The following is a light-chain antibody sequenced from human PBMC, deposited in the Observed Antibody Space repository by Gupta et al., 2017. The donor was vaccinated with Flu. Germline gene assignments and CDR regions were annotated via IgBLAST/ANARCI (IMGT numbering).Light chain of an antibody. Sequence: MVMTQSPATLSVSPGERATLSCRASQSIKSSLAWYQQKPGQAPRLLIYGASTRATGVPARFSGSGSGTEFTLTISSLQSEDFAVYYCQQYNNGPPWTFGQGTRVEMK. J-gene: IGKJ1*01. CDR1: QSIKSS. CDR3: QQYNNGPPWT. CDR2: GAS. V-gene: IGKV3-15*01.